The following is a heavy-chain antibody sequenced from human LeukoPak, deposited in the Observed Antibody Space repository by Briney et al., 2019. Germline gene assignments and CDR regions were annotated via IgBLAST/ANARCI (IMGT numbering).Heavy chain of an antibody. CDR3: ARDRKKTWIQLDYFDY. V-gene: IGHV1-46*01. J-gene: IGHJ4*02. D-gene: IGHD5-18*01. CDR1: GYTFTSYY. CDR2: INPSGGST. Sequence: ASVKVSCKASGYTFTSYYMHWVRQAPGQGLEWMGIINPSGGSTSYAQKFQGRVTMTRDTSTSTVYMELSSLRSEDTAVYYCARDRKKTWIQLDYFDYWGQGTLVTVSS.